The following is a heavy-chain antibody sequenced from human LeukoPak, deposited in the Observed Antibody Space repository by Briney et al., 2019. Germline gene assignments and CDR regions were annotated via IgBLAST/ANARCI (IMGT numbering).Heavy chain of an antibody. J-gene: IGHJ4*02. V-gene: IGHV3-74*01. CDR3: ARDQYYYDSSGYYSSYCFDY. Sequence: PGGSLRLSCAASGFTFSSYWMHWVRQAPGKGLVWVSRINSDGSSTSYADSVKGRFTISRDNAKNTLYLQMNSLRAEDTAVYYCARDQYYYDSSGYYSSYCFDYWGQGTLVTVSS. CDR2: INSDGSST. D-gene: IGHD3-22*01. CDR1: GFTFSSYW.